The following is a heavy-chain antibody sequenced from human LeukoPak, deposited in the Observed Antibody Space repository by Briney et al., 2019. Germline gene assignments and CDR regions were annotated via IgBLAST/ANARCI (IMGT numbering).Heavy chain of an antibody. CDR3: AREVITMVRGRGIDY. D-gene: IGHD3-10*01. Sequence: PSQTLSLTCTVSGGSISSGGYYWSWIRQPPGKGLEWIGYIYHSGSTYYNPSLKSRVTISVDRSKNQFSLKLSSVTAADTAVYYCAREVITMVRGRGIDYWGQGTLVTVSS. J-gene: IGHJ4*02. CDR2: IYHSGST. V-gene: IGHV4-30-2*01. CDR1: GGSISSGGYY.